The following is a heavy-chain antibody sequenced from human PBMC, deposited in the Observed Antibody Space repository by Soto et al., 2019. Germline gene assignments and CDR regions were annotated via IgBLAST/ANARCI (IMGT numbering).Heavy chain of an antibody. CDR1: GFTFSSYA. D-gene: IGHD6-19*01. CDR2: ISGRGGST. V-gene: IGHV3-23*01. Sequence: EVQLLESGGGLVQPGGSLRLSCAASGFTFSSYAMSWVRQAPGKGLEWVSAISGRGGSTYYADSVKGRFTIARDNSKNXPYLQRTSLRAESTAVYYCAKGREWLGRPHKYFDYWGQGPLVTVSS. J-gene: IGHJ4*02. CDR3: AKGREWLGRPHKYFDY.